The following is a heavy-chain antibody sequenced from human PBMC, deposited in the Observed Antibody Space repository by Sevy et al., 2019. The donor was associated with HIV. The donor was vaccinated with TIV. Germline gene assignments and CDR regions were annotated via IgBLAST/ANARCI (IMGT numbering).Heavy chain of an antibody. D-gene: IGHD2-15*01. CDR2: IKQDGGET. V-gene: IGHV3-7*03. J-gene: IGHJ4*02. Sequence: GGSLRLSCAASGFTFSSYWMSWVRQAPGKGLEWVTNIKQDGGETYYVDSVKGRFTISRDNAKNSLYLQMNSLRVEDTAVYYCVRCGGQIMVSAAFASWGQGTLVTVSS. CDR3: VRCGGQIMVSAAFAS. CDR1: GFTFSSYW.